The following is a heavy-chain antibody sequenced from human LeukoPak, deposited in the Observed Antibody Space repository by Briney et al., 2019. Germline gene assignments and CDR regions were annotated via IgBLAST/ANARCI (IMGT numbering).Heavy chain of an antibody. J-gene: IGHJ4*02. Sequence: QPGGSLRLSCAASGFTFSSYWMSWVRQAPGKGLEWVANINQNGSKKYYVDSVKGRFTISRDNSKNTLYLQMNSLRAEATAVYYCARDKNFWSGYLLAYWGGGTLVTVSS. CDR2: INQNGSKK. CDR3: ARDKNFWSGYLLAY. CDR1: GFTFSSYW. V-gene: IGHV3-7*01. D-gene: IGHD3-3*01.